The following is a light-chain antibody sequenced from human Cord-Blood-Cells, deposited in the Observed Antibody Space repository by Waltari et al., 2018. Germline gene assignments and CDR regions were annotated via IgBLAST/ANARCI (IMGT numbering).Light chain of an antibody. CDR3: NSRDSSGNQYV. J-gene: IGLJ1*01. Sequence: SSELTQDPAVSVALGQTVRITCQGDSLRSYYASWYQQKPGQAPVLVIYGNTNRPSGIPDRFSGASSGNTASLTITGAQAEDEAYYYCNSRDSSGNQYVFGTGTKVTV. CDR2: GNT. V-gene: IGLV3-19*01. CDR1: SLRSYY.